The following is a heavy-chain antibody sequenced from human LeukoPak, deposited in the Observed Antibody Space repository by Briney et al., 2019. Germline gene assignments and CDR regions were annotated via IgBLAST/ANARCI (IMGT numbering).Heavy chain of an antibody. D-gene: IGHD1-14*01. V-gene: IGHV3-23*01. CDR2: ISGSGGTT. CDR1: GLTFGSHG. CDR3: AKSGILYSYYMDV. Sequence: PGGSLRLSCAASGLTFGSHGMSWVRQAPGKGLEWVSTISGSGGTTYYPDSVKGRFTVSRDNSKDTLYLQMNSLRVDDTAIYYRAKSGILYSYYMDVWGKGTTVTVSS. J-gene: IGHJ6*03.